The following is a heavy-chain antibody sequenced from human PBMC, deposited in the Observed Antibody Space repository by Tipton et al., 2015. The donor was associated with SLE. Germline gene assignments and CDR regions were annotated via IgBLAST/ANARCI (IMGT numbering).Heavy chain of an antibody. V-gene: IGHV3-74*01. CDR1: GFSFSFNW. J-gene: IGHJ6*02. CDR3: VRDRRYINYIFYGLDD. Sequence: GSLRLSCEASGFSFSFNWMHWVRQVPGKGLVWVARINTDGTSTSYADSVKGRFTISRDNAKNTLYLQMNSLRVEDTAVYHCVRDRRYINYIFYGLDDWGQGTTVTVSS. D-gene: IGHD3-9*01. CDR2: INTDGTST.